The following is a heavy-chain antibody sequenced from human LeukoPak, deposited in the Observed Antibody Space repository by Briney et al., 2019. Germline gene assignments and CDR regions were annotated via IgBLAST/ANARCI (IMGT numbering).Heavy chain of an antibody. J-gene: IGHJ3*02. CDR2: ISGSGGST. Sequence: PGRSLRLSCASSGFTFSSYAMSWVRQAPGKGLEWVSAISGSGGSTYYADSVKGRFTISRDNSKNTLCLQMNSLRAEDTAVYYCATYYDFWSGYYSAFDIWGQGTMVTVSS. CDR1: GFTFSSYA. V-gene: IGHV3-23*01. CDR3: ATYYDFWSGYYSAFDI. D-gene: IGHD3-3*01.